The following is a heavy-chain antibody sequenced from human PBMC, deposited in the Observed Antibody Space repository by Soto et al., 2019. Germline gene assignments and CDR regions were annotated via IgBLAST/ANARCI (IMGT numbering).Heavy chain of an antibody. CDR2: IYSGGST. CDR1: GFTFSSNS. D-gene: IGHD6-6*01. J-gene: IGHJ3*02. V-gene: IGHV3-66*01. Sequence: VGSLRLSCAASGFTFSSNSMKWVRQAPGKGLEWVSVIYSGGSTYYADSVKGRFTISRDNSKNTLYLQMNSLRAEDTAVYYCARDGAAPGSFDIWGQGTMVTVSS. CDR3: ARDGAAPGSFDI.